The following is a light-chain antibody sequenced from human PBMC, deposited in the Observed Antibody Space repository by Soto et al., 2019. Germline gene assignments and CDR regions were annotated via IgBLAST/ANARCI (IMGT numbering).Light chain of an antibody. Sequence: EIVLTQSPGTLSLSPGERATLSCRASESVSSPYLAWYQQKPGQAPRLLIHGASSRATGIPDRFSGSWCGTDFTLTISRLEPEDVAVYYCQQFGSSWTFGQGTKVEIK. J-gene: IGKJ1*01. CDR1: ESVSSPY. CDR2: GAS. CDR3: QQFGSSWT. V-gene: IGKV3-20*01.